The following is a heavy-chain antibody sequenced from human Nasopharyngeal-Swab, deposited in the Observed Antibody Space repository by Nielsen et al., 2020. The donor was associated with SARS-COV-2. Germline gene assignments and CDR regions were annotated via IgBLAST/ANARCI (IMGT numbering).Heavy chain of an antibody. CDR3: ARDGILLWFCEERLDY. D-gene: IGHD3-10*01. Sequence: GGSPRLSCAASGFTFSSYWMRWVRQAPGKGLEWVANIKQDGSEKYYVDSVKGRFTISRDNAKNSLYLQMNSLRAEDTAVYYCARDGILLWFCEERLDYWGQGTLVTVSS. CDR2: IKQDGSEK. J-gene: IGHJ4*02. V-gene: IGHV3-7*03. CDR1: GFTFSSYW.